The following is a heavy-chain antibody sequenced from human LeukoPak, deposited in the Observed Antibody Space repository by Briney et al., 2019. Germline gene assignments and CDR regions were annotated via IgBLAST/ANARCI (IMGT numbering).Heavy chain of an antibody. CDR2: MNPNSRNT. Sequence: ASVKVSCKASGYTFTSYDINRVRQATGQGVEWMGWMNPNSRNTGYAQKFQGRVTITRNTSISTAYMELSSQRSEDTAVYYCARVVVSRTRKRKLWFGELQLRWFDPWGQGTLVTVSS. V-gene: IGHV1-8*03. D-gene: IGHD3-10*01. CDR3: ARVVVSRTRKRKLWFGELQLRWFDP. J-gene: IGHJ5*02. CDR1: GYTFTSYD.